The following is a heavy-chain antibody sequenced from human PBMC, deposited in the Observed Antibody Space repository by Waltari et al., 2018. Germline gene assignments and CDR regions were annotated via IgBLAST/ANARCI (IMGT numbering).Heavy chain of an antibody. J-gene: IGHJ3*02. Sequence: QVQLQESGPGLVKPSETLSLTCTVSGGSISRHYWSWIRQPPGKGLEWIGYIYYSGSTNYNPSLKSRVTISVDTSKNQFSLKLSSVTAADTAVYYCARAEGIAAAGTGPDAFDIWGQGTMVTVSS. CDR2: IYYSGST. CDR3: ARAEGIAAAGTGPDAFDI. D-gene: IGHD6-13*01. CDR1: GGSISRHY. V-gene: IGHV4-59*11.